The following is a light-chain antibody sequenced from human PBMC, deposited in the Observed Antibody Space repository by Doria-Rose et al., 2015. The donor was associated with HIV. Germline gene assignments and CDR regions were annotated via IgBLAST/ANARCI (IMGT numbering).Light chain of an antibody. Sequence: TQSPGTLSLSPGERATLSCRASQRVKSSYLAWYQQKPGQAPRLLIYNASTRATVITDRFSGSGSGTDFTLTISRLEPEDVAVYYCQQDGTSRGTFGQGTRLEIK. J-gene: IGKJ5*01. CDR3: QQDGTSRGT. CDR1: QRVKSSY. CDR2: NAS. V-gene: IGKV3-20*01.